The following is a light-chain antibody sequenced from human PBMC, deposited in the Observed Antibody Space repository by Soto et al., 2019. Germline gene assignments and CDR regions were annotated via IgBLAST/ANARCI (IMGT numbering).Light chain of an antibody. Sequence: GDRVTITCRASQTISTWMAWYQQKPGKAPKLLVYDASTLQSGVASRFSGSGSGTEFTLIISGLQPDDSATYYCQKYTNTNSPCMFGQGTKVEIX. J-gene: IGKJ2*02. CDR3: QKYTNTNSPCM. V-gene: IGKV1-5*01. CDR1: QTISTW. CDR2: DAS.